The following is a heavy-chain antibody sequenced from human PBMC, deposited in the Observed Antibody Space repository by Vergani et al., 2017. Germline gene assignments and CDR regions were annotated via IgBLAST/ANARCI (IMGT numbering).Heavy chain of an antibody. CDR1: GFTFSDYY. J-gene: IGHJ3*02. CDR3: ASRVATVTTRRGAFDI. Sequence: VQLVESGGGLVQPGRSLRLSCAASGFTFSDYYMSRIGQAPGKGLDWVSYISSSGSTIYYADSVKGRFTISRDNAKNSLYLQMNSLRAEDTAVYYCASRVATVTTRRGAFDIWGQGTMVTVSS. CDR2: ISSSGSTI. D-gene: IGHD4-17*01. V-gene: IGHV3-11*01.